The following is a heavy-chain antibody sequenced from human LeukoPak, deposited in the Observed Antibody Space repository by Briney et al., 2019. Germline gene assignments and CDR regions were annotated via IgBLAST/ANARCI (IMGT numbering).Heavy chain of an antibody. V-gene: IGHV3-21*04. CDR1: GFTFSSYS. CDR2: ISSSSSYI. Sequence: GGSLRLSCAASGFTFSSYSMNWVRQAPGKGLEWVSSISSSSSYIYYADSVKGRFTISRDNSKNTLYLQMNSLRAEDTAVYYCARAFSSSGYYLWYFDYWGQGTLVTVSS. J-gene: IGHJ4*02. D-gene: IGHD3-22*01. CDR3: ARAFSSSGYYLWYFDY.